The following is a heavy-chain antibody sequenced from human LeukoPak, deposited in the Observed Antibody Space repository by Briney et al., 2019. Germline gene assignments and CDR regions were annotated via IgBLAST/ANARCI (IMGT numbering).Heavy chain of an antibody. V-gene: IGHV3-48*03. CDR3: VREGYYDSSGYLGVFDY. J-gene: IGHJ4*02. D-gene: IGHD3-22*01. CDR1: GFTFSSYE. Sequence: GGSLRLSCAASGFTFSSYEMNWVRQAPGKGLEWVSYISDSGSTKYYADSVKGRFTISRDNAKNSVYLQMKSLRAEDTAVYYCVREGYYDSSGYLGVFDYWGQGTLVTVSS. CDR2: ISDSGSTK.